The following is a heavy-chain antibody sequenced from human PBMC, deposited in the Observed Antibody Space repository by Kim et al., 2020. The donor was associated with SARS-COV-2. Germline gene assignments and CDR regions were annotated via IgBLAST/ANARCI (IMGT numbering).Heavy chain of an antibody. CDR3: ASRLYTGTYYYFDY. V-gene: IGHV3-74*01. Sequence: HADAGKGRFHISRHNAKRTVYLQMNSLGAEGTAVYYCASRLYTGTYYYFDYWGQGTLLTVSS. D-gene: IGHD1-26*01. J-gene: IGHJ4*02.